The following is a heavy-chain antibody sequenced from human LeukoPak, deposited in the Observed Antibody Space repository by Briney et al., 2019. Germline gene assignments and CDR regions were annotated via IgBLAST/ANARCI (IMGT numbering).Heavy chain of an antibody. D-gene: IGHD4-17*01. CDR2: IDWDDDK. Sequence: SGPTLVNPIQTLTLTCTFSGFSLSTSGMCVSWIRQPPGKALEWLALIDWDDDKYYSTSLKTRLTISKDTSKNQVVLTMTNMDPVDTATYYCARYLYGDYVSYFDYWGQGTLVTVSS. CDR1: GFSLSTSGMC. J-gene: IGHJ4*02. CDR3: ARYLYGDYVSYFDY. V-gene: IGHV2-70*13.